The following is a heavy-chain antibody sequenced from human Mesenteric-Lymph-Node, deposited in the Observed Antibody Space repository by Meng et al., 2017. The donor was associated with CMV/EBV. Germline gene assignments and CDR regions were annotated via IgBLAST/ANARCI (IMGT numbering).Heavy chain of an antibody. CDR3: ARRPTHYYGMDV. V-gene: IGHV5-51*01. Sequence: GESLKISCTVSGGSISSSSYYWGWIRQPPGKGLEWMGIIYPGDSDTRYSPSFQGQVTISADKSVSTAYLQWSSLKASDTALYYCARRPTHYYGMDVWGQGTTVTVSS. J-gene: IGHJ6*02. CDR1: GGSISSSSYY. CDR2: IYPGDSDT.